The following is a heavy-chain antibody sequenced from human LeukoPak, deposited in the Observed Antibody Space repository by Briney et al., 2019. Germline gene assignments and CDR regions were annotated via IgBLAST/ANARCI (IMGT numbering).Heavy chain of an antibody. D-gene: IGHD6-19*01. Sequence: SETLSRTCTGSGGSISSYYWSWIRQPAGKGLEWIGRIYTSGSTNYNPSLKSRVTMSVDTSKNQFSLKLSSVTAAGTAVYYCAGSIAVAGTVDYWGQGTLVTVSS. CDR1: GGSISSYY. CDR2: IYTSGST. J-gene: IGHJ4*02. CDR3: AGSIAVAGTVDY. V-gene: IGHV4-4*07.